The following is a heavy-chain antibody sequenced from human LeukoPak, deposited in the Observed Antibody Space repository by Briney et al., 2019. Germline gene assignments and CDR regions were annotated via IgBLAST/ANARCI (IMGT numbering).Heavy chain of an antibody. CDR3: ARGELGYSYGYCLDY. CDR1: GYTFTSYA. J-gene: IGHJ4*02. Sequence: GASVKVSCKASGYTFTSYAMHWVRQDPGQRLEWMGWINAGNGNTKYSQKFQGRVTITRDTSASTAYMELSSLRSEDTAVYYCARGELGYSYGYCLDYWGQGTLVTVSS. D-gene: IGHD5-18*01. V-gene: IGHV1-3*01. CDR2: INAGNGNT.